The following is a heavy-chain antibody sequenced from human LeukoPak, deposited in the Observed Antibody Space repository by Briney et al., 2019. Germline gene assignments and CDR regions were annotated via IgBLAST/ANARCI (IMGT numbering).Heavy chain of an antibody. J-gene: IGHJ6*02. V-gene: IGHV3-9*01. CDR1: GFTFYDYA. CDR3: AKEIGRSSGGYYYCGMDV. Sequence: PGGSLRLSCAAPGFTFYDYAMPWVRHAPGKGQGWVSGISWDSGSIVDADSVKGRFTIARDNAKSSLYLQMNSLRAEDTAVYYCAKEIGRSSGGYYYCGMDVWGQGTTVTVSS. CDR2: ISWDSGSI. D-gene: IGHD6-25*01.